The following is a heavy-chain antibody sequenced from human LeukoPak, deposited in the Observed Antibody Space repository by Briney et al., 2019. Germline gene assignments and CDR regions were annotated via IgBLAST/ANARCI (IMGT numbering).Heavy chain of an antibody. CDR3: ARVAGSDGMDV. Sequence: SETLSLTCAVSGGSISSGGYSWSWIRQPPGKGLEWIGYIYHSGSTYYNPSLKSRVTISVDTSKNQFSLKLSSVTVADTAVYYCARVAGSDGMDVWGQGTTVTVSS. J-gene: IGHJ6*02. D-gene: IGHD2-15*01. CDR1: GGSISSGGYS. V-gene: IGHV4-30-2*05. CDR2: IYHSGST.